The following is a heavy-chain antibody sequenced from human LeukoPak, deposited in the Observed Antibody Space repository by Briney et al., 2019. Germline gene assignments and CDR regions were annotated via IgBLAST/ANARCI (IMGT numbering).Heavy chain of an antibody. V-gene: IGHV3-23*01. CDR3: AKCGGDCYSVGYFDY. CDR1: GFTFSSDA. J-gene: IGHJ4*02. D-gene: IGHD2-21*02. CDR2: ISGSGGST. Sequence: GGSLRLSCAASGFTFSSDAMSWVRQGPGKGLEWVSAISGSGGSTYYAESVKGRFTISRDNSKNTLYLQMNSLRAEDTAVYYCAKCGGDCYSVGYFDYWGQGTLVTVSS.